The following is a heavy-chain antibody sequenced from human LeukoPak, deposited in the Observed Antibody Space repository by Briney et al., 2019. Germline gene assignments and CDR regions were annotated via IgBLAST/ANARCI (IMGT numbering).Heavy chain of an antibody. J-gene: IGHJ4*02. V-gene: IGHV1-46*01. Sequence: EASVKVSCKASGYDFTSVGITWVRQAPGQGLEWMGIINPSGGSTSYAQKFQGRVTMTRDTSTSTVYMELSSLRSEDTAVYYCARGAYSYGYEGDDYWGQGTLVTVSS. CDR2: INPSGGST. D-gene: IGHD5-18*01. CDR3: ARGAYSYGYEGDDY. CDR1: GYDFTSVG.